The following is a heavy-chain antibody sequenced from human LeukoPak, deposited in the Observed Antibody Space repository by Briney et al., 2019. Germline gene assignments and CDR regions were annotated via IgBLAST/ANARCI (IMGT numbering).Heavy chain of an antibody. D-gene: IGHD2-2*01. Sequence: PSETLSLTCTVSGGSISSYYWSWIRQHPGKGLEWIGYIYYSGSTYYNPSLKSRVTISVDTSKNQFSLKLSSVTAADTAVYYCARISNTWYQFDYWGQGTLVTVSS. CDR2: IYYSGST. CDR1: GGSISSYY. V-gene: IGHV4-59*06. J-gene: IGHJ4*02. CDR3: ARISNTWYQFDY.